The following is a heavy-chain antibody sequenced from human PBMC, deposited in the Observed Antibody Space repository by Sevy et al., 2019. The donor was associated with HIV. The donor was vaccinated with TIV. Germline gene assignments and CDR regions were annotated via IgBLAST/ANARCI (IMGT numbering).Heavy chain of an antibody. CDR1: GGSFSNDD. J-gene: IGHJ4*02. V-gene: IGHV4-34*01. Sequence: SETLSLTCAVYGGSFSNDDWSWIRQPPGKGLEWIGEINHSRSTNYNPSLKSRVTISIDTSKNQFSLKLTSVTAADTAVYYCARWRGTRVTMMVVVTTGYFVNWGQGALVTVSS. CDR2: INHSRST. CDR3: ARWRGTRVTMMVVVTTGYFVN. D-gene: IGHD3-22*01.